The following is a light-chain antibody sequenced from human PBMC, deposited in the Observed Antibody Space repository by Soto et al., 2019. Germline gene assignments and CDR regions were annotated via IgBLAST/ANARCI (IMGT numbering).Light chain of an antibody. CDR1: SCDVGGYKY. V-gene: IGLV2-14*01. J-gene: IGLJ1*01. CDR3: DSYTSSSSYV. Sequence: ALTQPASVSGSPGQSITISCTGTSCDVGGYKYVSWYQQHPGKAPKLMIYDVSNRPSGVSDRFSGSKSGNTASLTISGLQSEDEADYYCDSYTSSSSYVFGTGTQLTVL. CDR2: DVS.